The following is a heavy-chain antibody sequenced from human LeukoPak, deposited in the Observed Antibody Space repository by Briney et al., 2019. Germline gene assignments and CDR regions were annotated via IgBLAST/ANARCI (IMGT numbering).Heavy chain of an antibody. CDR2: ISYDGSNK. D-gene: IGHD6-13*01. CDR3: AKGLLAAAANYYYYGMDV. J-gene: IGHJ6*02. CDR1: GFTFSSYG. Sequence: PGGSLRLSCAASGFTFSSYGMHWVRQAPGKGLEWVAVISYDGSNKYYADSVKGRFTISRDNSKNTLYLQMNSLRAEDTAVYYCAKGLLAAAANYYYYGMDVWGQGTTVTVSS. V-gene: IGHV3-30*18.